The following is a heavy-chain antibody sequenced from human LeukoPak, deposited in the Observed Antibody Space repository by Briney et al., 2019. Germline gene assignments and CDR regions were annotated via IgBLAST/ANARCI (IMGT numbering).Heavy chain of an antibody. CDR3: ARDFHVGATRFDY. V-gene: IGHV4-59*10. CDR2: IYTSGST. J-gene: IGHJ4*02. Sequence: SETLSLTCAVYGGSFSGYYWSWIRQPPGKGLEWIGRIYTSGSTNYNPSLKSRVTMSVDTSKNQFSLKLSSVTAADTAVYYCARDFHVGATRFDYWGQGTLVTVSS. D-gene: IGHD1-26*01. CDR1: GGSFSGYY.